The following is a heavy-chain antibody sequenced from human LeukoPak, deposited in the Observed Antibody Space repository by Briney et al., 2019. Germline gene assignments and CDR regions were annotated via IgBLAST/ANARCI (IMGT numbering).Heavy chain of an antibody. D-gene: IGHD5-12*01. CDR1: GASISSGVSS. CDR3: ARVVGGYRLDY. Sequence: PSETLSLTCSVSGASISSGVSSWSWIRQPPGKGLEWIGYIYHSGSAYYNPSLKSRVTILVDRSKNQFSLELRSVTAADTAVYYCARVVGGYRLDYWGQGTLVTVSS. V-gene: IGHV4-30-2*01. J-gene: IGHJ4*02. CDR2: IYHSGSA.